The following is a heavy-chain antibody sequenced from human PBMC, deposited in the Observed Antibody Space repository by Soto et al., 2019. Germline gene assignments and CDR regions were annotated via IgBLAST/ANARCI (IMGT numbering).Heavy chain of an antibody. J-gene: IGHJ6*02. CDR3: ARHNGPLYVGYYYDMDV. CDR1: GGSISSNSYY. CDR2: IYYSGYT. Sequence: LSHTLSLTCTLCGGSISSNSYYWASSRQPPGKGLEWIGSIYYSGYTYYNPSLKSRVTISVDTSKNQFSLKLSSVTAADTAVYYCARHNGPLYVGYYYDMDVWGQGTTVT. V-gene: IGHV4-39*01. D-gene: IGHD3-16*01.